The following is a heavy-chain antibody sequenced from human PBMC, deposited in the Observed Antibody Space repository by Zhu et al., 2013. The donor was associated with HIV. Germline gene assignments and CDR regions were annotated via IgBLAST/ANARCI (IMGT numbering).Heavy chain of an antibody. CDR2: INPRDRGT. D-gene: IGHD3-10*01. J-gene: IGHJ4*01. CDR1: GYTFTNYY. Sequence: QVQLVQSGPEVKKPGASVKVSCKASGYTFTNYYIHWVRQAPGQGLEWVGLINPRDRGTIYAQKFQGRVILTGDTSTSRLYMELSSLRSEDTAVYYCAREVRGSGSYSFDYWGQGTLATVSS. CDR3: AREVRGSGSYSFDY. V-gene: IGHV1-46*01.